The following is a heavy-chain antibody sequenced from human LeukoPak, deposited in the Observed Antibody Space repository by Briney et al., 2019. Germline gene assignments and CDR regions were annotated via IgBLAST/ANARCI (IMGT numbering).Heavy chain of an antibody. CDR2: MHYSGST. D-gene: IGHD5-12*01. Sequence: SETLSLTCSVSGASISSYYWGWVRQPPGKGLEWIGYMHYSGSTNYNPSLKSRVTMSVDTSKNQFSLKLSSVTAADTAVYYCARSWDFSGYAFDYWGQGTLVTVSS. J-gene: IGHJ4*02. CDR3: ARSWDFSGYAFDY. CDR1: GASISSYY. V-gene: IGHV4-59*12.